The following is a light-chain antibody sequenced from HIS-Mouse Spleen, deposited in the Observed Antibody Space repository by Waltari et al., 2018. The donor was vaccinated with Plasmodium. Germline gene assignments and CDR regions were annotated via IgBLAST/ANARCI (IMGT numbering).Light chain of an antibody. V-gene: IGKV1-8*01. CDR3: QQYYSYSFT. CDR2: AAS. Sequence: AIRMTQSPSSFSASTGDRVTITCRASQAISSYLAWYQQKPGKAPKLLIYAASTLQSGVPSRFSGSGSGTDFTLTISCLQSEDFATYYCQQYYSYSFTFGPGTKVDIK. CDR1: QAISSY. J-gene: IGKJ3*01.